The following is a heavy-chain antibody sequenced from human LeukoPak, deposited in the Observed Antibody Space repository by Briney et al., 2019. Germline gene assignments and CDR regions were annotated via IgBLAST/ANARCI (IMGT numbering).Heavy chain of an antibody. J-gene: IGHJ6*03. D-gene: IGHD6-13*01. CDR2: ISHDGSNK. CDR3: ARDRYSSSWFYYYYYMDV. Sequence: GGSLRLSCAASGFTFSSYAMHWVRQAPGKGLEWVAVISHDGSNKYYADSVMGRFTISRDNSKNTLYLQMNSLRAEDTAVYYCARDRYSSSWFYYYYYMDVWGKGTTVTVSS. CDR1: GFTFSSYA. V-gene: IGHV3-30-3*01.